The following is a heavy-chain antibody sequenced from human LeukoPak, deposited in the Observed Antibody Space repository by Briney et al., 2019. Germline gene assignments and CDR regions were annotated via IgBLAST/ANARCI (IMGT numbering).Heavy chain of an antibody. V-gene: IGHV3-11*05. Sequence: GGSLRLSCAASGFTFSDYYMSWIRQAPGKGLEWISYISSSSSYINYVDSVKGRFTISRDNAKNSLYLQMNSLRAEDTAVYYCVRAVSVSSYYFDCWGQGTLVTVSS. D-gene: IGHD5/OR15-5a*01. J-gene: IGHJ4*02. CDR2: ISSSSSYI. CDR3: VRAVSVSSYYFDC. CDR1: GFTFSDYY.